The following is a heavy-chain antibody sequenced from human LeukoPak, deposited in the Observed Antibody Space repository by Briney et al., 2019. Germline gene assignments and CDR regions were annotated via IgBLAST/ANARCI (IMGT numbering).Heavy chain of an antibody. CDR1: GGSFSGYY. Sequence: SETLSLTCAVYGGSFSGYYWSWIRQPPGKGLEWIGEINHSGSTNYNPSLKSRVTISVGTSKNQFSLKLSSVTAADTAVYYCARVGWAFDYWGQGTLVTVSS. J-gene: IGHJ4*02. CDR2: INHSGST. D-gene: IGHD1-26*01. V-gene: IGHV4-34*01. CDR3: ARVGWAFDY.